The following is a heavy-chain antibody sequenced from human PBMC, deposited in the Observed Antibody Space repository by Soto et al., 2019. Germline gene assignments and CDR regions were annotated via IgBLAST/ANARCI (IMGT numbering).Heavy chain of an antibody. V-gene: IGHV4-61*08. CDR1: GGSVSSGDYY. Sequence: PSETLSLTCTVSGGSVSSGDYYWSWIRQPPGKGLEWIGYIYYSGNTNYNPSLKSRVIISVDTSKNLFSLKLTSVTAADTAVYSCAGIQVHPSMLYRLAPSGQGTLVPVSS. D-gene: IGHD2-8*01. J-gene: IGHJ5*02. CDR3: AGIQVHPSMLYRLAP. CDR2: IYYSGNT.